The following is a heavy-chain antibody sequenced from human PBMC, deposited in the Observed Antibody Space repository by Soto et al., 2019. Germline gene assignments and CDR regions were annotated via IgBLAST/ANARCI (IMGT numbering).Heavy chain of an antibody. V-gene: IGHV6-1*01. Sequence: SQTLSLTCAISGDSVSSNSATWNWIRQSPSRGLEWLGKTYYRSKWYYDYAVSVKSRITINPDTSKNQFSLQLNSVTPEDTAVYYCARDRGSYYGVDAFDIWGQGTMVTVSS. D-gene: IGHD1-26*01. CDR1: GDSVSSNSAT. J-gene: IGHJ3*02. CDR2: TYYRSKWYY. CDR3: ARDRGSYYGVDAFDI.